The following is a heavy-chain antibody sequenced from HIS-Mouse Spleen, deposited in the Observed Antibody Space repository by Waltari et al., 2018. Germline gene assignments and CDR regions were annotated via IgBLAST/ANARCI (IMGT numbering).Heavy chain of an antibody. CDR3: AREIPYSSSWYDWYFDL. CDR1: GGFISSSSYD. D-gene: IGHD6-13*01. CDR2: IYYSGST. V-gene: IGHV4-39*07. J-gene: IGHJ2*01. Sequence: QLQLQESGPGLVKPSETLSLTCTVSGGFISSSSYDWGWIRQPPGKGLEWIGSIYYSGSTYYNPSLKSRVTISVDTSKNQFSLKLSSVTAADTAVYYCAREIPYSSSWYDWYFDLWGRGTLVTVSS.